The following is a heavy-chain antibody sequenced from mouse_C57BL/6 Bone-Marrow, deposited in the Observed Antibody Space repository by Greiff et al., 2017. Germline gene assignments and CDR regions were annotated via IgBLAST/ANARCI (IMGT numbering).Heavy chain of an antibody. V-gene: IGHV1-15*01. CDR1: GYTFTDYE. Sequence: VQLQESGAELVRPGASVTLSCKASGYTFTDYEMHWVKQTPVHGLEWIGAIDPETGGTAYNQKFKGKAILTADKSSSTAYMGLRSLTSEDSAVYYCTKSSYSNAWFAYWGQGTLVTVSA. CDR2: IDPETGGT. D-gene: IGHD2-5*01. CDR3: TKSSYSNAWFAY. J-gene: IGHJ3*01.